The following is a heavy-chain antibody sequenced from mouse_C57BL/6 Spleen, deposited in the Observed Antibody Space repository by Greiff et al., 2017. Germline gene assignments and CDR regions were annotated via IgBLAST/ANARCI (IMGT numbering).Heavy chain of an antibody. Sequence: QVQLQQSGAELVKPGASVKMSCKASGYTFTSYWITWVKQRPGQGLEWIGDIYPGSGSTNYNEKFKSKATLTVDTSSSTAYMQLSRLTSEDSAVYDCARREGYDGYAMDYWGQGTSVTVSS. CDR2: IYPGSGST. D-gene: IGHD2-2*01. J-gene: IGHJ4*01. V-gene: IGHV1-55*01. CDR3: ARREGYDGYAMDY. CDR1: GYTFTSYW.